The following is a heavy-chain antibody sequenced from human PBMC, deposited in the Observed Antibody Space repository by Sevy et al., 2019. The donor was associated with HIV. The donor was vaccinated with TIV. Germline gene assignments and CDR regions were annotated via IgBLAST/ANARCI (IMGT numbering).Heavy chain of an antibody. Sequence: SETLSLTCAVYGGAFSGYYWNWIRQYPGKGLEWIGEINHSGSTHYNPSLKSRVTISVDTSKNQFSLRLNSVTAADTAVYYCARAPPVVVVPGAPSWFDPWGQGSLVTVSS. D-gene: IGHD2-2*01. V-gene: IGHV4-34*01. CDR2: INHSGST. CDR3: ARAPPVVVVPGAPSWFDP. CDR1: GGAFSGYY. J-gene: IGHJ5*02.